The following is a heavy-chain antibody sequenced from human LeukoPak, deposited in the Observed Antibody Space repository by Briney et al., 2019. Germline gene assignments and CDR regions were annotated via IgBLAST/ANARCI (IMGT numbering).Heavy chain of an antibody. CDR3: ATSLLTGYTLDY. Sequence: ASVKVSCKASGYTFTGYHMHWVRQAPGQGLEWMGWINPNSGGTNYAQKFQGRVTMTRDTSISTAYMELSRLRSDDTAVYYCATSLLTGYTLDYWGQGTLVTASS. D-gene: IGHD3-9*01. V-gene: IGHV1-2*02. CDR2: INPNSGGT. J-gene: IGHJ4*02. CDR1: GYTFTGYH.